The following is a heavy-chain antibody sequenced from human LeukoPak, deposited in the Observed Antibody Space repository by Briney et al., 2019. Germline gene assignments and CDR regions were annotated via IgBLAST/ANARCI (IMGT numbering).Heavy chain of an antibody. Sequence: GGSLRLSCAASGFTFSIYGMGWVRQAPGKGLEWVSSISDNGGNTYYADSAKGRFTISRDNSKNTLYLQMNSLRAEDTAVYYCARDLNWGAFDIRGQGTMVSVSS. D-gene: IGHD7-27*01. CDR1: GFTFSIYG. V-gene: IGHV3-23*01. J-gene: IGHJ3*02. CDR3: ARDLNWGAFDI. CDR2: ISDNGGNT.